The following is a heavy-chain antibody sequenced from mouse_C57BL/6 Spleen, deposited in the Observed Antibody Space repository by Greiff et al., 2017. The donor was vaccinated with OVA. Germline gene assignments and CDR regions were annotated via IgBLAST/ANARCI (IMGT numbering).Heavy chain of an antibody. CDR2: IDPENGDT. D-gene: IGHD4-1*01. V-gene: IGHV14-4*01. Sequence: EVQLEESGAELVRPGASVKLSCTASGLNIKDDSMPWVKQRPEQGLEWIGWIDPENGDTEYASTFQGKATITADTSSNKAYLHLSCLTSDDTAVYYCSWGAWFAYWGPGTLVTVSA. CDR1: GLNIKDDS. CDR3: SWGAWFAY. J-gene: IGHJ3*01.